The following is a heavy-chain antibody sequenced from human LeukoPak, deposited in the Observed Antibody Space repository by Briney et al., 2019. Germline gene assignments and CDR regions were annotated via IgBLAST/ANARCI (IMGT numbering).Heavy chain of an antibody. CDR2: ISGSGGST. V-gene: IGHV3-23*01. D-gene: IGHD3-22*01. J-gene: IGHJ4*02. CDR3: AKDPRSYYDSSGYYPGVY. Sequence: GGSLRLSCAASGFTFSSYAMSWVRQAPGKGLEWVSAISGSGGSTYYADSVKGRFTISRDNSKNTLYLQMNSLRAEDTAVYYCAKDPRSYYDSSGYYPGVYWGQGTLVTVSS. CDR1: GFTFSSYA.